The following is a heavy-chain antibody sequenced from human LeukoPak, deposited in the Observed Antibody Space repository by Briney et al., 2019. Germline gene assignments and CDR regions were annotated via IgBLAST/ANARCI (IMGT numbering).Heavy chain of an antibody. CDR3: AKADYASYGMDV. J-gene: IGHJ6*02. CDR2: ISYDGSNK. V-gene: IGHV3-30*18. D-gene: IGHD3-16*01. Sequence: GGSLRLSCAASGFTFSSYGMHWVRQAPGKGLEWVAVISYDGSNKYYADSVKGRFTISRDNSKNTLYLQMNSLRAEDTAVYYCAKADYASYGMDVWGQGTTVTVSS. CDR1: GFTFSSYG.